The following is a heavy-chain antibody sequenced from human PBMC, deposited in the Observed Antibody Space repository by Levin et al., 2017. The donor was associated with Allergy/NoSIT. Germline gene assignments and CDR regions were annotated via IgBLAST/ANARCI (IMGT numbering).Heavy chain of an antibody. V-gene: IGHV3-11*03. Sequence: PGGSLRLSCAASGFSFSDSYMTWIRPAPGKGLEWVSYISRRGDYANYADSVTGRFTISRDNAKNSLSLNMNSLRAEDTAVYYCARTVGSGDCSGGSCSDWFDPWGQGTLVTVSS. CDR1: GFSFSDSY. J-gene: IGHJ5*02. CDR3: ARTVGSGDCSGGSCSDWFDP. D-gene: IGHD2-15*01. CDR2: ISRRGDYA.